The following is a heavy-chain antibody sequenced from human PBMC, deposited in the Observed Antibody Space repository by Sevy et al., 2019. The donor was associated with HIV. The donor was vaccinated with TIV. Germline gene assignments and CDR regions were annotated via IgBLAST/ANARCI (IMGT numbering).Heavy chain of an antibody. V-gene: IGHV1-3*01. CDR1: GYLFISFV. Sequence: ASVKGSCKASGYLFISFVMHWVRQAPGQGLEWVGWINVGNGNTKYSQKFQDRVTITRDASTSTTYMELTSLTSEDTAIYYCTREAKQQLSQYFFDFWGQGTLVTVSS. CDR3: TREAKQQLSQYFFDF. J-gene: IGHJ4*02. CDR2: INVGNGNT. D-gene: IGHD6-13*01.